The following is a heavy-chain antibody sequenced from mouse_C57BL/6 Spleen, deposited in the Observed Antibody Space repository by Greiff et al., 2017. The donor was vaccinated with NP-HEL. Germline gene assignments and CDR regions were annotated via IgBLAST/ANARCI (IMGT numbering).Heavy chain of an antibody. CDR3: VRHGEGYGNYGGDY. CDR1: GFSFNTYA. CDR2: IRSKSNNYAT. D-gene: IGHD2-1*01. J-gene: IGHJ4*01. Sequence: EVQGVESGGGLVQPKGSLKLSCAASGFSFNTYAMNWVRQAPGKGLEWVARIRSKSNNYATYYADSVKDRFTISRDDSESMLYLQMNNLKTEDTAMYYCVRHGEGYGNYGGDYWGQGTSVTVSS. V-gene: IGHV10-1*01.